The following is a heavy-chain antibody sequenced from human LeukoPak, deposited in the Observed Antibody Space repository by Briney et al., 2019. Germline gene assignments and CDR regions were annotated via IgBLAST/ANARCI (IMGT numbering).Heavy chain of an antibody. J-gene: IGHJ4*02. D-gene: IGHD1-26*01. CDR2: ISSRGSTI. V-gene: IGHV3-11*04. CDR1: GFTFSDYY. Sequence: PGGSLRLSCAASGFTFSDYYMSWIRQAPGKGLEWVSYISSRGSTIYYADSVKGRFTISRDNAKNSLYLQMNSLRAEDTAVYYCRAYFYYSGSYSGSDYWGQGTLVTVSS. CDR3: RAYFYYSGSYSGSDY.